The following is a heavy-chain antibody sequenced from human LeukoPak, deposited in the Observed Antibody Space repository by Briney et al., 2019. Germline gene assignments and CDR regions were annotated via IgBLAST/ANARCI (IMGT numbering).Heavy chain of an antibody. V-gene: IGHV4-4*02. Sequence: SETLSLTCGVSGGSISTTNWWSWVRQPPGQGLEWVGKISLTGRTNYNPSLNGRVTMSLDESSNHLSLNLTSVTAADTAVYYCVAVVINDAFDIWGQGTMVTVSS. CDR1: GGSISTTNW. CDR3: VAVVINDAFDI. J-gene: IGHJ3*02. D-gene: IGHD3-22*01. CDR2: ISLTGRT.